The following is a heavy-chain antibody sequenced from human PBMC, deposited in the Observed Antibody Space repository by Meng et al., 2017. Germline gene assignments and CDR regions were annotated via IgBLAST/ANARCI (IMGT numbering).Heavy chain of an antibody. D-gene: IGHD5-18*01. V-gene: IGHV3-11*01. CDR1: GFTFSDYY. Sequence: GESLKISCAASGFTFSDYYMSWIRQAPGKGLEWVPYISSSGSTIYYADSVKGRFTISRDNAKNSLYLQMNSLRAEDTAVYYCASRSVDTAMVLLESHDAFDIWGQGTMVTVSS. J-gene: IGHJ3*02. CDR3: ASRSVDTAMVLLESHDAFDI. CDR2: ISSSGSTI.